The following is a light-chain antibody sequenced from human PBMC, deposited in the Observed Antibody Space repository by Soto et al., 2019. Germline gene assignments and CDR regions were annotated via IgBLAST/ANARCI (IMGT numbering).Light chain of an antibody. CDR2: RAS. J-gene: IGKJ1*01. CDR3: QQYNSYSWT. V-gene: IGKV1-5*03. Sequence: DIPMTQSPSTLSASVGDRVTITCRASQSISSRLAWYQQKPGKAPKLLIYRASRLESGVPTRFSGSGSAKEFTLTISSLQPDDFANYYCQQYNSYSWTFGQGTKVEIK. CDR1: QSISSR.